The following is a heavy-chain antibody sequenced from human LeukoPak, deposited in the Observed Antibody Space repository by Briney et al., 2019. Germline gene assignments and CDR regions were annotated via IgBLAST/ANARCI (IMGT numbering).Heavy chain of an antibody. J-gene: IGHJ3*02. CDR3: ARDYHVGGYSYNDAFDI. V-gene: IGHV3-23*01. Sequence: GGSLRLSCAASGFTFSNYAMSWVRQAPGKGLEWVSAISGSGMSTYYADSVKGRFTISRDNAKNSLYLQMNSLRAEDTAVYYCARDYHVGGYSYNDAFDIWGQGTMVTVSS. CDR1: GFTFSNYA. D-gene: IGHD5-18*01. CDR2: ISGSGMST.